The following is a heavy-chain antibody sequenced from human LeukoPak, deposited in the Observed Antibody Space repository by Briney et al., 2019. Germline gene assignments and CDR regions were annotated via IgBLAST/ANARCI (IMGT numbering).Heavy chain of an antibody. J-gene: IGHJ6*02. CDR2: IYYGGST. V-gene: IGHV4-59*01. CDR1: GGSISSYY. CDR3: ARGGGYYYYYYAMDV. Sequence: SETLSLTCTVSGGSISSYYWSWIRQPPGKGLEWIGYIYYGGSTNYNPSLKSRVTISVDTSKNQFSLKLSSATAADTAVYYCARGGGYYYYYYAMDVWGQGTTVTVSS. D-gene: IGHD5-18*01.